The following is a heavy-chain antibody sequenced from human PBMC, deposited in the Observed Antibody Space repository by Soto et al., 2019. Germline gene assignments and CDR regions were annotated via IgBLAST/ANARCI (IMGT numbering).Heavy chain of an antibody. J-gene: IGHJ4*02. CDR2: ISAYNGNT. D-gene: IGHD3-22*01. CDR3: ARAVTMIVVADDY. CDR1: GYTFTSYG. V-gene: IGHV1-18*01. Sequence: QVQLVQSGAEVKKPGASVKVSCKASGYTFTSYGISWVRQAPGQGLEWMGWISAYNGNTNYAQKLQGRVTMTTDTSTSPAFIELMTLRSDATAVYYCARAVTMIVVADDYSGQGTLVTASS.